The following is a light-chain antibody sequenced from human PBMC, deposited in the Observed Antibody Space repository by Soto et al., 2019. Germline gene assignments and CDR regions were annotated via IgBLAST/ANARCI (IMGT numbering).Light chain of an antibody. J-gene: IGKJ5*01. CDR2: GAS. CDR3: QQRSNWPIT. CDR1: QSVDIN. V-gene: IGKV3D-20*02. Sequence: EIVLTQSPATLSVSPGERVTLSCRASQSVDINLAWYQQKPGQAPSLLIYGASRRATGIPDRFSGSGSGTDFTLTISRLEPEDFAVYYCQQRSNWPITFGQGTRLEIK.